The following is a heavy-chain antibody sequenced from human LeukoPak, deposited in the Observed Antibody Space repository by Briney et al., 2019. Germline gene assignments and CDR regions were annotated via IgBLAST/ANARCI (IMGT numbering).Heavy chain of an antibody. V-gene: IGHV4-59*01. CDR1: GGSISSYY. D-gene: IGHD5-12*01. Sequence: SETLSLTCTVSGGSISSYYWSWIRQPPGKGLEWIGYIYYSGSTNYNPSLKSRVTISVDTSKNQFSLKLSSVTAADTAVYYCARVGFVYSGYGVVWYFDYWGQGTLVTVSS. J-gene: IGHJ4*02. CDR3: ARVGFVYSGYGVVWYFDY. CDR2: IYYSGST.